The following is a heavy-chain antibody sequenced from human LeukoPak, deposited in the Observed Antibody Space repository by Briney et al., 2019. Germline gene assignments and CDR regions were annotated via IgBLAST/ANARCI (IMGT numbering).Heavy chain of an antibody. CDR2: IIPIFGTA. D-gene: IGHD3-10*01. CDR3: ARGDYGSGSYTARWFDP. Sequence: SVKVSCXASGGTFSSYAISWVRQAPGQGLEWMGRIIPIFGTANYAQKFQGRVTITTDESTSTAYMELSSLRSEDTAVYYCARGDYGSGSYTARWFDPWGQGTLVTVSS. CDR1: GGTFSSYA. J-gene: IGHJ5*02. V-gene: IGHV1-69*05.